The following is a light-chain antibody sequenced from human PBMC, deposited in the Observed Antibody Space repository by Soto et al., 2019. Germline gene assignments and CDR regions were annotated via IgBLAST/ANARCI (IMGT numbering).Light chain of an antibody. CDR2: DAS. CDR3: QQYISFSYT. J-gene: IGKJ2*01. CDR1: QSVSGW. V-gene: IGKV1-5*01. Sequence: DIQMTQTPSTLSASVGDRVTITCRASQSVSGWLAWYQQNPGKAPKLLIYDASNLESGVPSRFSGSGSGTEFTLTISSLQPDDFATYYCQQYISFSYTFGQGTKLEIK.